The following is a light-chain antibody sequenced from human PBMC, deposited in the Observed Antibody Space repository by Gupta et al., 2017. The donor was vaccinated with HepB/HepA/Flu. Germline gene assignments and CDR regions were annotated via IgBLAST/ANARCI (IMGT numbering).Light chain of an antibody. Sequence: QLTQSPSSLSASGGDRVTITCRASQSISIYLNWYQQKPGKAPKLLIYAASSLQSGVPSRFSGSGSGTDFTLTITSLQPEDFATYYCQQTSTIPFTFGPGTKVDVK. CDR1: QSISIY. CDR3: QQTSTIPFT. CDR2: AAS. V-gene: IGKV1-39*01. J-gene: IGKJ3*01.